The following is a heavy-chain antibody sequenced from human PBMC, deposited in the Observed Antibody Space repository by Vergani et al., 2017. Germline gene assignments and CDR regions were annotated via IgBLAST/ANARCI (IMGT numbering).Heavy chain of an antibody. CDR1: EYSFGNYW. D-gene: IGHD1-1*01. Sequence: EVELVQSGPEMRKPGESLKISCKGSEYSFGNYWIGWVRQMPGKGLEWMGIIYPADSDTRYSPSFQDQVTISADKSISTAFLPWDSLKASDTALYYCARHTTYTDSWGQGTLVTVSS. V-gene: IGHV5-51*01. CDR3: ARHTTYTDS. J-gene: IGHJ4*02. CDR2: IYPADSDT.